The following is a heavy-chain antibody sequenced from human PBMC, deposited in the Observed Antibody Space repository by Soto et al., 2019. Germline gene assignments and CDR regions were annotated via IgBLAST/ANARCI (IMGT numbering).Heavy chain of an antibody. CDR2: IYHSGST. J-gene: IGHJ4*02. D-gene: IGHD6-13*01. CDR3: ARCIAAAGPIDY. Sequence: QVQLQESGPGLVKPSGTLSLTCAVSGGSISSSNWWSWVRQPPGKGLEWIGEIYHSGSTNYNPSLKRRVSISVDRSKHQCCLKLHSLTAADTAVYYCARCIAAAGPIDYWGQGPPVTVSS. CDR1: GGSISSSNW. V-gene: IGHV4-4*02.